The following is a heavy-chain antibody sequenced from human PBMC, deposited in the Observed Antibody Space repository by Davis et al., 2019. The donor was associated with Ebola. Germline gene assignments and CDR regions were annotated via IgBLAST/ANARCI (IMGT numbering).Heavy chain of an antibody. CDR3: GGGGGAAAIGDY. D-gene: IGHD2-2*01. CDR2: IIPILGIA. J-gene: IGHJ4*02. V-gene: IGHV1-69*04. Sequence: AASVKVSCKASGGTFSSYAISWVRQAPGQGLEWMGRIIPILGIANYAQKFQGRVTITADKSTSTAYMELSSLRSEDPAVYYWGGGGGAAAIGDYWGQGTLVTVSS. CDR1: GGTFSSYA.